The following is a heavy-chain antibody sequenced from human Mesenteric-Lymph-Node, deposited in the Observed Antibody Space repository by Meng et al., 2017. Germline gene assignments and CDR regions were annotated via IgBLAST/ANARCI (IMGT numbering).Heavy chain of an antibody. CDR3: ARGSPSNMAAHFDI. CDR1: GFTFSTYV. D-gene: IGHD6-6*01. CDR2: IWYDGSYK. V-gene: IGHV3-33*01. Sequence: GESLKISCAASGFTFSTYVMHWVRQAPGKGLEWVTIIWYDGSYKFYADSVKGRFTISRDNSKNTLYLQMNSLRAEDTAIYYCARGSPSNMAAHFDIWGQGTMVTVSS. J-gene: IGHJ3*02.